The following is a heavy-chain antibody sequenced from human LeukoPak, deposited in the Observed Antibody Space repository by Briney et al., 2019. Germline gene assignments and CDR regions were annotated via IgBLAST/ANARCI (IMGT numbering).Heavy chain of an antibody. Sequence: PGGSLRLSCSASGFPFSSYAMHWVRQAPGKGLEWVSSISSSSSYIYYADSVKGRFTISRDNAKNSLYLQMNSLRAEDTAVYYCASVDYGDYHRDYWGQGTLVTVSS. CDR2: ISSSSSYI. V-gene: IGHV3-21*01. D-gene: IGHD4-17*01. CDR1: GFPFSSYA. J-gene: IGHJ4*02. CDR3: ASVDYGDYHRDY.